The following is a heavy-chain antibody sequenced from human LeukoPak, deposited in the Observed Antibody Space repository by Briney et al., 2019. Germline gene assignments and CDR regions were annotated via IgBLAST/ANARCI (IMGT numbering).Heavy chain of an antibody. V-gene: IGHV4-61*02. D-gene: IGHD3-10*01. CDR1: GGSISSGSYY. Sequence: PSETLSLTCTVSGGSISSGSYYWSWIRQPAGKGLEWIGRIYTSGSTNYNPSLKSRVTISVDTSKNQFSLKLSSVTAADTAVYYCARASDRIGSGSYYHDYWGQGTLVTVSS. CDR3: ARASDRIGSGSYYHDY. CDR2: IYTSGST. J-gene: IGHJ4*02.